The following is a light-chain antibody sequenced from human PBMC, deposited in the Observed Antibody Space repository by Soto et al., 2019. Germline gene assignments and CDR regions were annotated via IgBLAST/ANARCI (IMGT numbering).Light chain of an antibody. CDR2: EVT. CDR3: SSYTSNSNPYV. J-gene: IGLJ1*01. Sequence: QSVLTQPASVSGSPGQSITISCTRTSSDVGGYNYVSWYQLHPGKAPKLMISEVTNRPSGVSSRFSGSKSGNTASLTISGLQADDEADYYCSSYTSNSNPYVFGTGTKVTVL. V-gene: IGLV2-14*01. CDR1: SSDVGGYNY.